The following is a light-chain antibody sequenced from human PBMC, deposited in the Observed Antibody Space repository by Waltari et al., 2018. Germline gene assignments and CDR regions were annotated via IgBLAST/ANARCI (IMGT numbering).Light chain of an antibody. CDR2: EVS. CDR3: SSYGGSNNLV. V-gene: IGLV2-8*01. CDR1: SSDVGGYNY. J-gene: IGLJ3*02. Sequence: QSALTQPPSASGSPGQSVTISCTGTSSDVGGYNYVSWYQQYPGKAPKVMIYEVSKRPSGGPDRCSGSKAGNPASLTVSGVQAEDEADYYCSSYGGSNNLVFGGGTKLTVL.